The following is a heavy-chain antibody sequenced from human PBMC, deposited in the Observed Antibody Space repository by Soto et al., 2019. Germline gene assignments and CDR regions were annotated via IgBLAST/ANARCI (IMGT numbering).Heavy chain of an antibody. CDR2: IIPIFGTA. Sequence: QVQLVQSGAEVKKPGSSVKVSCKASGGTFSSYAISWVRQAPGQGLEWMGGIIPIFGTANYAQKFQGRVTITADESTSIAYMELSSLRSEDTAVYYCATGVVAATKIAFDIWGQGTMVTVSS. CDR1: GGTFSSYA. V-gene: IGHV1-69*01. J-gene: IGHJ3*02. D-gene: IGHD2-15*01. CDR3: ATGVVAATKIAFDI.